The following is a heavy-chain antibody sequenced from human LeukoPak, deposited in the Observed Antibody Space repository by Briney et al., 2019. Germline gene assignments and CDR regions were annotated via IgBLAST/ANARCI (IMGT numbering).Heavy chain of an antibody. CDR3: ARDLSGVTGYTYGRGIDY. CDR1: GFTFSSYW. J-gene: IGHJ4*02. CDR2: IKKDGSEK. Sequence: GGYLRLSCAASGFTFSSYWMSWVRQAPGKGLEWVANIKKDGSEKYYVDSVKGRFTISRDNAKTSLYLQMNSLRAEDTAVYYCARDLSGVTGYTYGRGIDYWGQGTLVTVSS. D-gene: IGHD5-18*01. V-gene: IGHV3-7*01.